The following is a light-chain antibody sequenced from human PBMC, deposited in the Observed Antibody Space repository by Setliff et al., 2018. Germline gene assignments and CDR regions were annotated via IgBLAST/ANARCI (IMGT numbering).Light chain of an antibody. CDR1: SSDVGGYHY. CDR3: SSYTSRTTLDV. CDR2: DVN. Sequence: QSVLTQPPSASGSPGQSVTISCTGTSSDVGGYHYVSWYQHHPGKAPKLMIYDVNNRPSGVSNRFSGSKSGNTVSLTISGLQAEDEADYYCSSYTSRTTLDVFGTGTKVTVL. J-gene: IGLJ1*01. V-gene: IGLV2-14*03.